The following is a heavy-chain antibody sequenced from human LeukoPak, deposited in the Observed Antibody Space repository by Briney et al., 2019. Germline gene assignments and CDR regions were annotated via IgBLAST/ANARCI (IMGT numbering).Heavy chain of an antibody. CDR2: INHSGST. CDR3: ARAQWRGIYYFDY. V-gene: IGHV4-34*01. J-gene: IGHJ4*02. CDR1: GGSFSGYY. D-gene: IGHD6-19*01. Sequence: SETLSLTCAVYGGSFSGYYWSWIRQPPGKGLEWIGEINHSGSTNYNPSLKSRVTISVDTSKNQFSLKLSSVTAADTAVYYCARAQWRGIYYFDYWGQGTLVTVSS.